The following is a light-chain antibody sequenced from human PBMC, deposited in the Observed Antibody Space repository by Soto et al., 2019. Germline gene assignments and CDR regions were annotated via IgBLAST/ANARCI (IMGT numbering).Light chain of an antibody. CDR3: QTWGTDIVV. CDR1: SGHSSYA. J-gene: IGLJ2*01. CDR2: VNSDGSH. V-gene: IGLV4-69*01. Sequence: QLVLTQSPSASASLGASVKLTCTLSSGHSSYAITWHQQQPEKGPRYLMKVNSDGSHRKGDGIPDRFSGSSSGAERYLTISSLQSEDETDYYCQTWGTDIVVFGGGTKVTVL.